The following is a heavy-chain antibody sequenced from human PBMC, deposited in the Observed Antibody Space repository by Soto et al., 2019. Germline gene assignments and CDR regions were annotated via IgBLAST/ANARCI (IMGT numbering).Heavy chain of an antibody. Sequence: SETLSLTCIVSGGSISEKYWNWVRQPPGKGLEWVGLIFANGHTDYNPSLKSRVTMSVDASKNQFSLRLTSMTAADTAVYYCVASLAASGLNWLDPWGRGTLVTVSS. D-gene: IGHD6-13*01. J-gene: IGHJ5*02. CDR1: GGSISEKY. CDR3: VASLAASGLNWLDP. CDR2: IFANGHT. V-gene: IGHV4-4*07.